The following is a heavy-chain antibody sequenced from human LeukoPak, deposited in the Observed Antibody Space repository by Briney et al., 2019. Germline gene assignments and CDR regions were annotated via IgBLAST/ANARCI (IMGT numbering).Heavy chain of an antibody. V-gene: IGHV1-8*01. J-gene: IGHJ6*03. CDR3: ARRGSSSWREKRGYYYYMDV. CDR2: MNPNSGNT. CDR1: GYTFTSYY. D-gene: IGHD6-13*01. Sequence: ASVKVSCKASGYTFTSYYMHWVRQATGQGLEWMGWMNPNSGNTGYAQKFQGRVTMTRNTSISTAYMELSSLRSEDTAVYYCARRGSSSWREKRGYYYYMDVWGKGTTVTISS.